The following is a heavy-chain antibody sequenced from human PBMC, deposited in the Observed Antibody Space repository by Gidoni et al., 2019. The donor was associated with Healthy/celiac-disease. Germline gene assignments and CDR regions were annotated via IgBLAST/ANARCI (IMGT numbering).Heavy chain of an antibody. D-gene: IGHD3-10*01. CDR3: AREGETYYYGSGSYPLYYFDY. V-gene: IGHV4-4*07. Sequence: QVQLQASCPGLVEPSETLSLTCTVSGGAISSYHWSWIRQPAGKGLEWIGRIYTSGSTNYNPSLKSRVTMSVDTSKNQFSLKLSSVTAADTAVYYCAREGETYYYGSGSYPLYYFDYWGQGTLVTVSS. CDR2: IYTSGST. J-gene: IGHJ4*02. CDR1: GGAISSYH.